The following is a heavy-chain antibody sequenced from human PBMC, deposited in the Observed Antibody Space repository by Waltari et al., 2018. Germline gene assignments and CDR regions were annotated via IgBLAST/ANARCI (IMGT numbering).Heavy chain of an antibody. Sequence: EVQLVESGGGLVQPGGSLRLSCAASGFTFSSYWMRWVRQAPGKGLEWVANIKQDGSEKYYVDSVKGRFTISRDNAKNSLYLQMNSLRAEDMAVYYCARGLLTGSYGMDVWGQGTTVTVSS. CDR3: ARGLLTGSYGMDV. V-gene: IGHV3-7*04. J-gene: IGHJ6*02. CDR2: IKQDGSEK. D-gene: IGHD2-15*01. CDR1: GFTFSSYW.